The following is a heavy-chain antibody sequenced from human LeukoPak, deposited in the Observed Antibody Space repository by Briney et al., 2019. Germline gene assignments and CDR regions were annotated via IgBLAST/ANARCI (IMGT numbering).Heavy chain of an antibody. J-gene: IGHJ4*02. V-gene: IGHV3-30*18. D-gene: IGHD3-10*01. Sequence: GGSLRLSCAASGFTFSSYGMHWVRQAPGKGLEWVAVISYDGSNKYYADSVKGRFTISRDNSKNTLYLQMNSLRAEDTAVYYCAKRIGAIWFGELFYFDYWGQGTLVTVSS. CDR2: ISYDGSNK. CDR1: GFTFSSYG. CDR3: AKRIGAIWFGELFYFDY.